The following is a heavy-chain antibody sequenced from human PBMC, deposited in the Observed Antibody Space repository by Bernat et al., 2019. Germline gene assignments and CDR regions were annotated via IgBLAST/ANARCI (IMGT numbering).Heavy chain of an antibody. Sequence: QVQLQESGPGLVKPSGTLSLTCAVSGGSISSSNWWSWVRQPPGKGLEWVAVISYDGSNKYYADSVKGRFTISRDNSKNTLYLQMNSLRAEDTAVYYCARDAEWLLLGRYFDYWGQGTLVTVSS. J-gene: IGHJ4*02. D-gene: IGHD3-22*01. CDR3: ARDAEWLLLGRYFDY. V-gene: IGHV3-30-3*01. CDR1: GGSISSSN. CDR2: ISYDGSNK.